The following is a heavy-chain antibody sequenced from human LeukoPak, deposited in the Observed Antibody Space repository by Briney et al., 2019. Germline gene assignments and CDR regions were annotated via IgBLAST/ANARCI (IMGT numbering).Heavy chain of an antibody. Sequence: GGSLRLSCAASGFTFSDYYMSWIRQAPGEGLEWVSYISSSSSYTNYADSVKGRFTISRDNAKNSLYLQMNSLRAEDTAVYYCARVNYYDTRGIDAFDIWGQGTMVTISS. CDR2: ISSSSSYT. J-gene: IGHJ3*02. CDR3: ARVNYYDTRGIDAFDI. CDR1: GFTFSDYY. D-gene: IGHD3-22*01. V-gene: IGHV3-11*05.